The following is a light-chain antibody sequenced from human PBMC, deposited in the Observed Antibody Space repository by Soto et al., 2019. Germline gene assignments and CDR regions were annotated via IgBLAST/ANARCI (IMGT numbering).Light chain of an antibody. V-gene: IGKV4-1*01. J-gene: IGKJ4*01. CDR3: QQYYSKPLT. CDR1: PSVLYSTNNKNY. Sequence: DIVMTQSPASLAVSLGERATINCKYSPSVLYSTNNKNYLGWYQQNVGQPPKLLIYWASTRESGVPDRFSGSGSGTDFTLTISSLQAEDVAVYYCQQYYSKPLTFGGGTKVEIK. CDR2: WAS.